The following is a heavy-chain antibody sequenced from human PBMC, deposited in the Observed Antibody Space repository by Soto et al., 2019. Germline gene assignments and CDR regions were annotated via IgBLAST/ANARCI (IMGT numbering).Heavy chain of an antibody. D-gene: IGHD6-13*01. J-gene: IGHJ4*02. CDR3: ARTAGSWQYYFDY. V-gene: IGHV1-69*01. CDR2: IIPISDTA. Sequence: QVQLVQSGAELKKPGSSVKVSCTASGGTFSNYVISWVRQAPGQGLEWMGGIIPISDTANYAQNFQGRVTITADESTRIAYMELTSLTSEDTALYYCARTAGSWQYYFDYWGQGTLVTVSS. CDR1: GGTFSNYV.